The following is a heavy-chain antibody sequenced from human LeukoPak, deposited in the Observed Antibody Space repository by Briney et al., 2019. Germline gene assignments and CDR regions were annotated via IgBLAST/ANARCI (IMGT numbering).Heavy chain of an antibody. Sequence: PGGSLRLSCAASGLTFSSYWMHWVRQAPGKGLVWVSRINSDGSSTSYADSVKGRFTISRDNAKNTLYLQMNSLRAEDTAVYYCARDRQWNYYDSSGYPRPSDWFDPWGQGTLVTVSS. CDR3: ARDRQWNYYDSSGYPRPSDWFDP. J-gene: IGHJ5*02. CDR1: GLTFSSYW. CDR2: INSDGSST. D-gene: IGHD3-22*01. V-gene: IGHV3-74*01.